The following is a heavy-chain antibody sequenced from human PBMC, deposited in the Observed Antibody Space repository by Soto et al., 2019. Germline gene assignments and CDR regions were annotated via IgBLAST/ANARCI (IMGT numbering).Heavy chain of an antibody. CDR2: IYSGGST. J-gene: IGHJ6*02. D-gene: IGHD3-10*01. CDR1: GFTVSSNY. V-gene: IGHV3-66*01. CDR3: ARDRFPYGMDV. Sequence: GSLRLSCAASGFTVSSNYMSWVRQAPGKGLEWVPFIYSGGSTYYADSVKGRFTISRDKSKNTLYLQMNSLRADDTAMYYCARDRFPYGMDVWGQGTTVTVSS.